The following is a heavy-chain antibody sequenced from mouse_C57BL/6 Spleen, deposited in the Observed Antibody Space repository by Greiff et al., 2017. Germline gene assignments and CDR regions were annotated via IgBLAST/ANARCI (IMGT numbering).Heavy chain of an antibody. D-gene: IGHD2-3*01. V-gene: IGHV1-18*01. Sequence: VQLQQSGPELVKPGASVKIPCKASGYTFTDYNMDWVKQSHGKSLEWIGDINPNNGGTIYNQKFKGKATLTVDKSSSTAYMELRSLTSEDTAVYYCARREIDGSWYFDVWGTGTTVTVSS. J-gene: IGHJ1*03. CDR2: INPNNGGT. CDR1: GYTFTDYN. CDR3: ARREIDGSWYFDV.